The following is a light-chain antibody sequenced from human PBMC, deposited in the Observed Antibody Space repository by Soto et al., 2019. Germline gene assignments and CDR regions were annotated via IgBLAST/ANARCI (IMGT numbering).Light chain of an antibody. CDR1: SSDVGGYNY. Sequence: QSVLTQPPSASGSPGQSVTISCTGTSSDVGGYNYVSWYQQHPGKAPKFLIFEVSRRPSGVPDRFSGSKSGNTASLTVSGLQVDDEADYYCSSYAGSNNPVIFGGGTELTVL. CDR2: EVS. J-gene: IGLJ2*01. CDR3: SSYAGSNNPVI. V-gene: IGLV2-8*01.